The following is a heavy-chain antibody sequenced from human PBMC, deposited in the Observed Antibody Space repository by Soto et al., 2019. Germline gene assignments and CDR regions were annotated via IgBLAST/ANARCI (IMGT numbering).Heavy chain of an antibody. CDR2: ISYDGSNK. V-gene: IGHV3-30-3*01. Sequence: QVPLVESGGGVVQPGRSMRLSCAASGFTFSSYAMHWVRQAPGEGLEWVAVISYDGSNKYYADSVKGRFTISRDNSKNTLYLQMNSLRAEDTAVYYCARNHYDSSGYYYPTLDYWGQGTLVTVSS. CDR3: ARNHYDSSGYYYPTLDY. J-gene: IGHJ4*02. D-gene: IGHD3-22*01. CDR1: GFTFSSYA.